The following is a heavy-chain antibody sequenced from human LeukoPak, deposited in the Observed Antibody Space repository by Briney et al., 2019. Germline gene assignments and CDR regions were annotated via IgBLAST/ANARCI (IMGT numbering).Heavy chain of an antibody. CDR2: ISGSGGST. V-gene: IGHV3-23*01. J-gene: IGHJ4*02. Sequence: GGSLRLSCAASGFTFSSYAMSWVRQAPGKGLEWVSAISGSGGSTYYADSVKGRFTISGDNSKNTLYLQMNSLRAEDTAVYYCAKDKRDVDTAMVTWLDYWGQGTLVTVSS. D-gene: IGHD5-18*01. CDR1: GFTFSSYA. CDR3: AKDKRDVDTAMVTWLDY.